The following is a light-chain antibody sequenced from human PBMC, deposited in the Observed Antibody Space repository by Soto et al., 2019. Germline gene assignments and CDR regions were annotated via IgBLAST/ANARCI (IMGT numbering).Light chain of an antibody. Sequence: DIQMTQSPSTLSASVGDRVTITCRASQSISSWLAWYQQKPGKAPKLLIYDASSLESGVPSRFSGSGSGTEFTLTISSLQPDDFATYYCQQYNSYLFTFGPGTRWIS. CDR3: QQYNSYLFT. CDR1: QSISSW. V-gene: IGKV1-5*01. CDR2: DAS. J-gene: IGKJ3*01.